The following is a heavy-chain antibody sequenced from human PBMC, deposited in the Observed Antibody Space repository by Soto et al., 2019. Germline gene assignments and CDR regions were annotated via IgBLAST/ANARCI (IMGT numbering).Heavy chain of an antibody. CDR2: IRSKAYGGTT. CDR1: GFTFGDYA. J-gene: IGHJ4*02. D-gene: IGHD1-26*01. V-gene: IGHV3-49*04. Sequence: PGGSLRLSCTASGFTFGDYAMSWVRQAPGKGLEWVGLIRSKAYGGTTEYAASVKGRFTISRDDSKSIAYLQMNSLKTEDTAVYYCTSPYSGSYYGGYFDYWGQGTLVTVSS. CDR3: TSPYSGSYYGGYFDY.